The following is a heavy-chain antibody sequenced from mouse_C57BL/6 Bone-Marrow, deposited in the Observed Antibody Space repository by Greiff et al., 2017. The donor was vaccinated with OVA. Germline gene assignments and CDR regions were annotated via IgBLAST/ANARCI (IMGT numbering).Heavy chain of an antibody. D-gene: IGHD3-2*02. CDR1: GYTFTSYW. J-gene: IGHJ2*01. CDR3: AISDSSGYSFDY. CDR2: IYPGDGDT. V-gene: IGHV1-82*01. Sequence: QVQLQQPGAELVKPGASVKLSCKASGYTFTSYWMNWVKQRPGKGLEWIGRIYPGDGDTNYNGKFKGKATLTADKSSSTAYMQLSSLTSEDSAVYFCAISDSSGYSFDYWGQGTTLTVSS.